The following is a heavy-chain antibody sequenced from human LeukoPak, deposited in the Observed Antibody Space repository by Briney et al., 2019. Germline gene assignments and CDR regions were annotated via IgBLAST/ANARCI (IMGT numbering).Heavy chain of an antibody. CDR2: IYHSGST. CDR1: GYSISSGYY. CDR3: ARGKRGYDSELDY. V-gene: IGHV4-38-2*02. D-gene: IGHD5-12*01. Sequence: PSGTLSLTCTVSGYSISSGYYWGWIRQPPGKGLEWIGSIYHSGSTYYNPSLKSRVTISVDTSKNQFSLKLSSVTAADTAVYYCARGKRGYDSELDYWGQGTLVTVSS. J-gene: IGHJ4*02.